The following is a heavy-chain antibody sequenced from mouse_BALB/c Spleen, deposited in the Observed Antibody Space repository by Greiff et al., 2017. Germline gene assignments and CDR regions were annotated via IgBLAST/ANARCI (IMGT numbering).Heavy chain of an antibody. CDR3: NAGDRAWFAY. CDR1: GFNIKDYY. V-gene: IGHV14-4*02. Sequence: VQLKESGAELVRSGASVKLSCTASGFNIKDYYMHWVKQRPEQGLEWIGWIDPENGDTEYAPKFQGKATMTADTSSNTAYLQLSSLTSEDTAVYYCNAGDRAWFAYWGQGTLVTVSA. J-gene: IGHJ3*01. CDR2: IDPENGDT.